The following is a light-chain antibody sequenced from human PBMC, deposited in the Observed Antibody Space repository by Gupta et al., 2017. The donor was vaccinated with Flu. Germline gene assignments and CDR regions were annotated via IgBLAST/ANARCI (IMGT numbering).Light chain of an antibody. CDR3: SSFTGSTTWV. J-gene: IGLJ3*02. CDR2: EVN. CDR1: RSDFGSDDR. Sequence: QSALTQPSSVSGSPGQSMPDSCGGTRSDFGSDDRVSWYQQSRGTGPKRMISEVNNRPSGVPDRDSGSKSDNTASLSISGLQAKDEADYYCSSFTGSTTWVFGGGTKVTVL. V-gene: IGLV2-18*02.